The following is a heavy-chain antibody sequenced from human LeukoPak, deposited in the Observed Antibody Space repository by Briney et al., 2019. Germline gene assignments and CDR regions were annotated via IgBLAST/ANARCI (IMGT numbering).Heavy chain of an antibody. CDR1: GGSISSSSHY. V-gene: IGHV4-39*01. D-gene: IGHD6-19*01. J-gene: IGHJ4*02. CDR3: ARRNSGWPFDW. CDR2: IFSSGTT. Sequence: SETLSLTCSVSGGSISSSSHYWGWIRQPPGKGLEWIGHIFSSGTTYYNPSLQSRVTISADTSKNQFSLKVNSVSAADTAVYYCARRNSGWPFDWWGPGYLVTVSS.